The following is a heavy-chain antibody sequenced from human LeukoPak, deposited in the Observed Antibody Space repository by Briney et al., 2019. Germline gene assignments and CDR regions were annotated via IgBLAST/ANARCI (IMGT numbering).Heavy chain of an antibody. CDR1: GFTLSSYA. D-gene: IGHD6-19*01. CDR3: AKELTGIAVAGTLGAFDI. J-gene: IGHJ3*02. CDR2: ISGSGGST. Sequence: GGSLRLSCAASGFTLSSYAMSWVRQAPGKGLEWVSAISGSGGSTYYADSVKGRFTISRGNPKNTLYLQMNSLRAEDTAVYYCAKELTGIAVAGTLGAFDIWGQGTMVTASS. V-gene: IGHV3-23*01.